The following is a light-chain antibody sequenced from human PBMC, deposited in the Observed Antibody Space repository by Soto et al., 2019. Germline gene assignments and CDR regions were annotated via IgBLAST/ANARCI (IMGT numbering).Light chain of an antibody. J-gene: IGKJ5*01. CDR3: QQYNYLIT. CDR2: DAS. CDR1: QRVSSN. V-gene: IGKV3D-11*03. Sequence: EIVLIQSPATLLLTPGERATLSCRASQRVSSNLAWYRRNPGKAPRLLIFDASNRATGIPDRLSGGGSGTVFTLTIRRLEPEDFAVYVCQQYNYLITFGQGTRLEIK.